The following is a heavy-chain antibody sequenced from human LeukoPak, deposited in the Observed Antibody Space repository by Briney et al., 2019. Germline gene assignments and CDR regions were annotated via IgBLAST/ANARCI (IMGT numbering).Heavy chain of an antibody. CDR1: GGSISSGSYY. J-gene: IGHJ4*02. CDR3: ASASSGWGYYFDY. Sequence: SETLSLTCTVSGGSISSGSYYWGWIRQPPGKGLEWIGSIYYSGSTYYNPSLKSRVTISVDTSKNQFSLKLSSVTAAVTAVYYCASASSGWGYYFDYWGQGTLVTVSS. CDR2: IYYSGST. V-gene: IGHV4-39*01. D-gene: IGHD6-19*01.